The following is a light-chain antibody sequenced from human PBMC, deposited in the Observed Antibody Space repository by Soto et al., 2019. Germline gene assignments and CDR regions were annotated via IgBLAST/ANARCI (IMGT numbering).Light chain of an antibody. CDR3: SSYTTSSTYV. Sequence: QSALTQPASMSGSPGQSITISCTGTSSDVGGYNYVSWYQQHPGKAPKLLICDVSNRPSGVSNRFSGSKSGNTASLTISGLQAEDEADYYCSSYTTSSTYVFGTGTKLTVL. J-gene: IGLJ1*01. CDR1: SSDVGGYNY. CDR2: DVS. V-gene: IGLV2-14*01.